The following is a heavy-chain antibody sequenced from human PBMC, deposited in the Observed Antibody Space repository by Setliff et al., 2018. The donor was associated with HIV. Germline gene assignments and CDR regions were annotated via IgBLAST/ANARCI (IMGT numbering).Heavy chain of an antibody. V-gene: IGHV4-4*09. Sequence: SETLSLTCTVSGDSISSYSWDWIRQSPGGGLEWIGFIFSSGRTKYNPSLQSRVTMSIDTSKNQFSLRLTSVTAADTAVYYCARRIDDSGSFPDKNWFDTWGQGSLVTVS. CDR1: GDSISSYS. CDR3: ARRIDDSGSFPDKNWFDT. CDR2: IFSSGRT. D-gene: IGHD3-10*01. J-gene: IGHJ5*02.